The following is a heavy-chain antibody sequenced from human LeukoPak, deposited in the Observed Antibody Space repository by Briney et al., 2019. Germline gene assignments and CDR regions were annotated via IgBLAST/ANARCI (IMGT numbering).Heavy chain of an antibody. CDR2: MNPNSGNT. CDR1: GYTFTSYD. CDR3: ATVRGYSSGWYAGDAFGI. D-gene: IGHD6-19*01. V-gene: IGHV1-8*02. J-gene: IGHJ3*02. Sequence: ASVKVSCKASGYTFTSYDINWVRQATGQGLEWMGWMNPNSGNTGYAQKFQGRVTMTEDTSTDTAYMELSSLRSEDTAVYYCATVRGYSSGWYAGDAFGIWGQGTMVTVSS.